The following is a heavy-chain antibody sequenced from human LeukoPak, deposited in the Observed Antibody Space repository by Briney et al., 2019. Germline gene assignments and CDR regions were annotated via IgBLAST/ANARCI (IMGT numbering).Heavy chain of an antibody. Sequence: PGGSLRLSCAASGFTFSNYAMSWARQAPGKGLEWVSAISGSGGSTYYADSVKGRFTISRDNSKNTLYLQMNSLGAEDTAVYYCAKDLRSSGGSHAKWGHVYWGQGTLVTVSS. CDR2: ISGSGGST. V-gene: IGHV3-23*01. CDR3: AKDLRSSGGSHAKWGHVY. J-gene: IGHJ4*02. D-gene: IGHD2-15*01. CDR1: GFTFSNYA.